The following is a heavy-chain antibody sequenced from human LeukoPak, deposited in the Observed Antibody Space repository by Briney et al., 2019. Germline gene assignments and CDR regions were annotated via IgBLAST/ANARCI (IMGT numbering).Heavy chain of an antibody. D-gene: IGHD3-10*01. J-gene: IGHJ5*02. CDR1: GFTFSSYG. CDR2: IWYDGSNK. Sequence: GRSLRLSCAASGFTFSSYGMHWVRQAPGKGLEWVAVIWYDGSNKYYADSVKGRFTISRDNSKNTLYLQMNSLRAEDTAVYYCARDVVFALSGGWFDPWGQGTLVTVSS. CDR3: ARDVVFALSGGWFDP. V-gene: IGHV3-33*01.